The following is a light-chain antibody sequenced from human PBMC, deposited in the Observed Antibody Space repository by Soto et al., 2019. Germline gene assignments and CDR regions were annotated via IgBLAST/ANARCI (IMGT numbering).Light chain of an antibody. CDR3: LLSFSGVEV. CDR1: TGAVTSGHY. V-gene: IGLV7-46*01. J-gene: IGLJ2*01. CDR2: DTS. Sequence: QAVVTQEPSLTVSPGGTVTLTCDSSTGAVTSGHYPYWFQQRPGQAPRTLISDTSNRHSWTPARFSGSLLGGKAALTLSGAQPEDEADYYCLLSFSGVEVFGGGTKLTVL.